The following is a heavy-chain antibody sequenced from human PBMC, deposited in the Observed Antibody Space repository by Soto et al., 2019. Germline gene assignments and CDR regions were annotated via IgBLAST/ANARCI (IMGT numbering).Heavy chain of an antibody. D-gene: IGHD3-3*01. CDR3: ARGFQIFGMVKKFDP. V-gene: IGHV1-8*01. CDR2: MSPNSGNT. CDR1: GYTFTSYE. Sequence: ASVKVSCKATGYTFTSYEINWVRQAAGQGLEWLGWMSPNSGNTGYAPKFLGRVTMTKNTSINTAYMELSSLTSEDTAVYYCARGFQIFGMVKKFDPWGQGTLVTVSS. J-gene: IGHJ5*02.